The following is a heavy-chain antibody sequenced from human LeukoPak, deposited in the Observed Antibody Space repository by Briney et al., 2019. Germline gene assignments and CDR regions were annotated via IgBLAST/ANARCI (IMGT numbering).Heavy chain of an antibody. V-gene: IGHV4-39*01. CDR2: IYYSGNT. Sequence: PSETLSLTCTVSGGSISSGSYYWGWIRQPPGTGLEWIGSIYYSGNTYYNPSLKSRVTISVDTSKNQFSLKLSSVTAADTAVYYCARVINSGSYWGGFDYWGQGTLVTVSS. CDR3: ARVINSGSYWGGFDY. J-gene: IGHJ4*02. D-gene: IGHD1-26*01. CDR1: GGSISSGSYY.